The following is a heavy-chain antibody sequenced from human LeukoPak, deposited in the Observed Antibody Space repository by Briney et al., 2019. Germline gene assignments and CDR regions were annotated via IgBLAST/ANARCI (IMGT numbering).Heavy chain of an antibody. D-gene: IGHD6-13*01. Sequence: PSETLSLTCSVSGVSISSGGSYWTWIRQHPGKGLEWIGYIYYSGTTYYTPSLKSRITMSVDTSKNQFSLKLTSVTAADTAVYYCAIYSSSWNWFDPWGQGTLVTVSS. CDR2: IYYSGTT. J-gene: IGHJ5*02. CDR3: AIYSSSWNWFDP. CDR1: GVSISSGGSY. V-gene: IGHV4-31*03.